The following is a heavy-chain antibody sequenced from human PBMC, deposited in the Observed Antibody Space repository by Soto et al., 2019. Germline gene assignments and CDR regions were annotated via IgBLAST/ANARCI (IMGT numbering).Heavy chain of an antibody. J-gene: IGHJ6*02. CDR1: GYSFTSYW. V-gene: IGHV5-51*01. CDR2: IYPGDSDT. CDR3: ARIVRGVKLDPPYYGMDV. Sequence: PGESLKISCKGSGYSFTSYWIGWVRQMPGKGLEWMGIIYPGDSDTRYSPSFQGQVTISADKSISTAYPQWSSLKASDTAMYYCARIVRGVKLDPPYYGMDVWGQGTKVTVSS. D-gene: IGHD3-10*02.